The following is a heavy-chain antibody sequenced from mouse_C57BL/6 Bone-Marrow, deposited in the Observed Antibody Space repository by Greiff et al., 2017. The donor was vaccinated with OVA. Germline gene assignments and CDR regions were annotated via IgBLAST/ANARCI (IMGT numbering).Heavy chain of an antibody. Sequence: EVKLVESGGGLVQSGRSLRLSCATSGFTFSDFYMEWVRQAPGKGLEWIAASRNKANDYTTEYSASVKGRFIVSRDTSPRILYLQMDARRATDAAIDYCAREGRTTVVGGNFDYWGQGTTLTVSS. J-gene: IGHJ2*01. CDR2: SRNKANDYTT. CDR3: AREGRTTVVGGNFDY. V-gene: IGHV7-1*01. CDR1: GFTFSDFY. D-gene: IGHD2-12*01.